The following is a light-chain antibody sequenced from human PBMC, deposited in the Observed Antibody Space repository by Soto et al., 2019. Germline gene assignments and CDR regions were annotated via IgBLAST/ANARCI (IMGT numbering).Light chain of an antibody. CDR2: DAS. Sequence: DIQMTQSPSTLSASVGDRVTITCRASQSISSWLAWYQQKPGKAPKLLIYDASSLESGVPSRFSGSGSGTEFPLPISSLQPDDFATYYCQQYNSYGYTFGQGTKVDIK. CDR1: QSISSW. CDR3: QQYNSYGYT. V-gene: IGKV1-5*01. J-gene: IGKJ2*01.